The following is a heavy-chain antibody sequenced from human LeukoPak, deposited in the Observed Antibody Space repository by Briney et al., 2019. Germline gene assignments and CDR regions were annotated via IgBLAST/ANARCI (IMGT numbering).Heavy chain of an antibody. CDR2: IYHSGST. CDR1: GGSISSSSYY. J-gene: IGHJ4*02. V-gene: IGHV4-39*07. Sequence: SETLSLTCTVSGGSISSSSYYWGWIRQPPGKGLEWIGSIYHSGSTYYNPSLKSRVTISVDTSKNQFSLKLSSVTAADTAVYYCARTYNWNHGRYYFEYWGQGTLVTVSS. D-gene: IGHD1-14*01. CDR3: ARTYNWNHGRYYFEY.